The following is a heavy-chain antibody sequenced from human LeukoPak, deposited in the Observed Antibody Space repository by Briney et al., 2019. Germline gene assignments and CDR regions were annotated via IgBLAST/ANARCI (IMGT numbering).Heavy chain of an antibody. J-gene: IGHJ4*02. CDR3: ARDTGATYYYDSRGYYYVY. D-gene: IGHD3-22*01. CDR1: GGTFSSYA. V-gene: IGHV1-69*05. Sequence: SVKVTCKASGGTFSSYAISWVRQAPGQGLEWMGRIIPIFGTANYAQKFQGRVTITTDESTSTAYMELSSLRSEDTAVYYCARDTGATYYYDSRGYYYVYCGQGSLVTVSS. CDR2: IIPIFGTA.